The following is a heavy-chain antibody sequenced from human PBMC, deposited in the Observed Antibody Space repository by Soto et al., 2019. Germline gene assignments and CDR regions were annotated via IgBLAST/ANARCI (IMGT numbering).Heavy chain of an antibody. Sequence: SETLSLTCYVSGGSISSTNWWTWVRQPPGKGLEWIGYIYHTGNTNYNPSVRSRVTISVDTSNNEFSLNLRAVTAADTAVYYCARSSPVVTAPWGQGTLVTVSS. J-gene: IGHJ5*02. CDR1: GGSISSTNW. CDR2: IYHTGNT. V-gene: IGHV4-4*02. D-gene: IGHD2-21*02. CDR3: ARSSPVVTAP.